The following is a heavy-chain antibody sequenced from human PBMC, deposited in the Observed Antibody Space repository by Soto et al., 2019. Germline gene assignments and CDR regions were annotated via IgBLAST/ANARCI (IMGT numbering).Heavy chain of an antibody. CDR1: GFTFGTYT. Sequence: EVQLVESGGGLVKPGGSLRLSCAASGFTFGTYTMNWVRQAPGKGLEWISSVNSDSDYIYYADSVRGRFTISRDNAQSSLYLQMNSLRADDTAVYFCARDSCAAKSYFNYWGHVVLVAVSS. CDR3: ARDSCAAKSYFNY. J-gene: IGHJ4*01. D-gene: IGHD2-15*01. CDR2: VNSDSDYI. V-gene: IGHV3-21*06.